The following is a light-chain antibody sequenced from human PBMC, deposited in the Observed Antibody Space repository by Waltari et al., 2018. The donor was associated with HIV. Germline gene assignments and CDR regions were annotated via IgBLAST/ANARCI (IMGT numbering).Light chain of an antibody. CDR1: ALPKKC. CDR3: FSTDSSGNHRV. J-gene: IGLJ3*02. Sequence: SYELTQPPSVSVSPGQTARITCSGDALPKKCAYWYQQRSGQAPVLVIYEDNKRPSGIPERLSGSSSGTKATLTISGAQVEDEADYACFSTDSSGNHRVFGGGTKLTV. CDR2: EDN. V-gene: IGLV3-10*01.